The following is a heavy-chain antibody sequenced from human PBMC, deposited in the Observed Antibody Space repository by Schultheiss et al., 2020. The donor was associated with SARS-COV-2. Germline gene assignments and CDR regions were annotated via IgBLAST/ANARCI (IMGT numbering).Heavy chain of an antibody. J-gene: IGHJ5*01. CDR1: GFSLTTPGVG. CDR2: IYWDDDK. Sequence: SGPTLVKPTETLTLTCTVSGFSLTTPGVGVAWIRQPPGKAPEWLSLIYWDDDKRYRASLNSRLTIFKDTSKNQVELTMTDIAPVDTATYYCAYTSVSAGTDSWGQGTLVTVSS. V-gene: IGHV2-5*02. CDR3: AYTSVSAGTDS. D-gene: IGHD6-19*01.